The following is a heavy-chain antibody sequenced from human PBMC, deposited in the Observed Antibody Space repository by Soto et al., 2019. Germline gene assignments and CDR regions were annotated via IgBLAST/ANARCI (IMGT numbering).Heavy chain of an antibody. J-gene: IGHJ5*02. D-gene: IGHD2-2*01. CDR2: ISGSGGST. Sequence: GGSLRLSCAASGFTFSSYAMSWVRQAPGKGLEWVSAISGSGGSTYYADSVMGRFTISRDNSKNTLYLQMNSLRAEDTAVSYCATTPVADIVVVPAARHRSGRWFAPWGQGTLATASP. CDR3: ATTPVADIVVVPAARHRSGRWFAP. CDR1: GFTFSSYA. V-gene: IGHV3-23*01.